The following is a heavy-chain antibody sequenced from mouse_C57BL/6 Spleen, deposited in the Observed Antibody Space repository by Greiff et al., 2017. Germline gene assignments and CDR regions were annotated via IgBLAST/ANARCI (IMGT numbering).Heavy chain of an antibody. J-gene: IGHJ2*01. D-gene: IGHD2-4*01. CDR2: INPNYGTT. CDR3: ARRGDYDYDQGFDY. CDR1: GYSFTDYN. Sequence: VQLQQSGPELVKPGASVKISCKASGYSFTDYNMNWVKQSNGKSLEWIGVINPNYGTTSYNQKFKGKATLTVDQSSSTAYMQLNSLTSEDSAVXYGARRGDYDYDQGFDYWGQGTTLTVSS. V-gene: IGHV1-39*01.